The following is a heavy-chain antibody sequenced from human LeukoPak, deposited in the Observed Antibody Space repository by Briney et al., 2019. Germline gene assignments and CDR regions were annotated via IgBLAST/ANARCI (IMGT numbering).Heavy chain of an antibody. CDR3: ARTYCGGDCYYSYFDY. V-gene: IGHV5-51*01. Sequence: GESLKISCKGSGYSFTNYWIGWVRQMPGKGLEWMGIIYPGDSDVRYSPSFQGQVTISADKSISTAYLQWSSLEASDTAMYYCARTYCGGDCYYSYFDYWGQGTLVTVSS. D-gene: IGHD2-21*02. CDR1: GYSFTNYW. J-gene: IGHJ4*02. CDR2: IYPGDSDV.